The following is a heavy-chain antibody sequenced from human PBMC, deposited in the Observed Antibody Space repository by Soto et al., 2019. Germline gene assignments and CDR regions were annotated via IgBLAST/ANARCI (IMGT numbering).Heavy chain of an antibody. CDR3: ARGGTSGTSVFYYGMDV. D-gene: IGHD2-2*01. V-gene: IGHV1-2*04. CDR2: INPNSGGT. Sequence: ASVKVSCKASGYTFTGYYMHWVRQAPGQGLERMGWINPNSGGTNYAQKFQGWVTMTRDTSISTAYMELSRLRSDDTAVYYCARGGTSGTSVFYYGMDVWGQGTTVTVSS. J-gene: IGHJ6*02. CDR1: GYTFTGYY.